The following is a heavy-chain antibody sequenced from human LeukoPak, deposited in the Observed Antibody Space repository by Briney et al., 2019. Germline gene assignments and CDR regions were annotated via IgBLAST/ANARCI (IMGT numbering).Heavy chain of an antibody. J-gene: IGHJ3*01. CDR1: GFTFSGYW. Sequence: GGSLRLSCAASGFTFSGYWMHWVRQAPGKGLVWVSCKKSDGSITRYADSVKGRFTISRDNAKNTLYLQMNGLSAEDTAVYYCTRDFRYGGFDLWGQGTMATVSS. CDR2: KKSDGSIT. D-gene: IGHD5-18*01. V-gene: IGHV3-74*01. CDR3: TRDFRYGGFDL.